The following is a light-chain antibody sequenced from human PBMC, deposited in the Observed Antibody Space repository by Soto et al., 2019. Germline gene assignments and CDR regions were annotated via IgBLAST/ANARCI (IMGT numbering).Light chain of an antibody. CDR2: AAS. CDR3: QQADSFPLS. CDR1: QSIYKW. J-gene: IGKJ4*01. Sequence: DIQMTQSPSSVSAYIGDRVTISCRASQSIYKWLVWYQQKPGKAPKLLIYAASSLQSGVPSRFSGCGYGTDFTLTISSLHPEDFATDYCQQADSFPLSFGGGTKVEI. V-gene: IGKV1-12*01.